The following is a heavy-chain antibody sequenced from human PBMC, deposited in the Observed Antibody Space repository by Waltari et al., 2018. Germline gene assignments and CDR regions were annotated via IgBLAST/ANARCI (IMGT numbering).Heavy chain of an antibody. D-gene: IGHD3-22*01. Sequence: QIQLQQSGAEVKKPGSSVKVSCKIVGGSFNRYSTSWVGQAPGQGLEWMGGVNARSEIANYAQQFRDRLIITADRSTRTVYMELSSLTFEDTAVYYCASPSMITTLMGYFYYLNVWGKGTMVTVSS. J-gene: IGHJ3*01. CDR2: VNARSEIA. CDR1: GGSFNRYS. V-gene: IGHV1-69*02. CDR3: ASPSMITTLMGYFYYLNV.